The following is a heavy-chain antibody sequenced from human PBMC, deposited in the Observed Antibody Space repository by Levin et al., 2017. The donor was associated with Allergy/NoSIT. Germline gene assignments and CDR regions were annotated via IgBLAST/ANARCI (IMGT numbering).Heavy chain of an antibody. J-gene: IGHJ6*02. D-gene: IGHD6-19*01. CDR2: TYYRSKWYN. CDR1: GDSVSSNSAA. V-gene: IGHV6-1*01. CDR3: ARGQEVWKQWLGRSYYYGMDV. Sequence: SETLSLTCAISGDSVSSNSAAWNWIRQSPSRGLEWLGRTYYRSKWYNDYAVSVKSRITINPDTSKNQFSLQLNSVTPEDTAVYYCARGQEVWKQWLGRSYYYGMDVWGQGTTVTVSS.